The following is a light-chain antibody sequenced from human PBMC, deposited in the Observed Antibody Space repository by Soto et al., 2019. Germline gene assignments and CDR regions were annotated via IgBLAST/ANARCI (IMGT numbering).Light chain of an antibody. CDR2: EGS. CDR1: SSDVGSYNL. J-gene: IGLJ2*01. CDR3: CSYAGSSTFVV. Sequence: QSALTQPASVSGSPGPSMTISCTGTSSDVGSYNLVSWYQQHPGKAPKLTIYEGSKRPSGVSNRFSGYKSGNTASLTISGLEAEDEADYYCCSYAGSSTFVVFGGGTK. V-gene: IGLV2-23*03.